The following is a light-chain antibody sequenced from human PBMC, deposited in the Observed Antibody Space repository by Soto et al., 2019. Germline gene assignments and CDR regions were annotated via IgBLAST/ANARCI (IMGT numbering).Light chain of an antibody. CDR3: LLSYSGGNWV. Sequence: QAVVTQEPSLTVSPGGTVTLTCGSITGAVTSGHYPHWLQQRPGQAPRTLIYDTSNKQSWTPARFSGSLLGGKAALTLSGAQSEDEADYYCLLSYSGGNWVFGGGTKLTVL. V-gene: IGLV7-46*01. J-gene: IGLJ3*02. CDR2: DTS. CDR1: TGAVTSGHY.